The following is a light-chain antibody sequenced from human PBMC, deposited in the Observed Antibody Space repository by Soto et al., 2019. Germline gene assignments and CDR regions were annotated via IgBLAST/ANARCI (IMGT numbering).Light chain of an antibody. CDR2: DTF. Sequence: ILLTQSPSTLPLSPEERANLSSSASQSVSNYLTCYQQKPGQAPRLLVYDTFNRANGVPARFTGSGSDTDFTLIISSLEPEDFAVYYCQQRAGWPRTFGQGTKVDIK. J-gene: IGKJ1*01. CDR1: QSVSNY. CDR3: QQRAGWPRT. V-gene: IGKV3-11*01.